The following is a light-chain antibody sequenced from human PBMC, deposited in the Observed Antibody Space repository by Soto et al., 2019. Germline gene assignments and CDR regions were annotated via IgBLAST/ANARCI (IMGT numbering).Light chain of an antibody. Sequence: EIVLTQSPGTLSLSPGERATLSCRASQSVSSSYLAWYQQKLGQAPRLLIYGASSRATGIPDTLSGSGSGTDFTLTISRLEPEDFAAYYCQQYGSSPWTFGQGTKVEIK. CDR2: GAS. CDR1: QSVSSSY. CDR3: QQYGSSPWT. J-gene: IGKJ1*01. V-gene: IGKV3-20*01.